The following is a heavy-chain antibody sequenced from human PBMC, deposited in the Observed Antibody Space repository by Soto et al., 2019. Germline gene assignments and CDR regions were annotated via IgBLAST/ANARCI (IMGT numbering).Heavy chain of an antibody. CDR1: GYTFTNYG. CDR2: ISAYNGNT. J-gene: IGHJ4*02. D-gene: IGHD6-13*01. Sequence: QVQLVQSGAEVKKPGASVKVSCKASGYTFTNYGFSWVRQAPGQGLAWMGWISAYNGNTNYAQKLQGRVTMTTDTSTSTGYRELMSLRSDDTAIYYCARDDSSSWGKADYWGQGTLVTVSS. CDR3: ARDDSSSWGKADY. V-gene: IGHV1-18*04.